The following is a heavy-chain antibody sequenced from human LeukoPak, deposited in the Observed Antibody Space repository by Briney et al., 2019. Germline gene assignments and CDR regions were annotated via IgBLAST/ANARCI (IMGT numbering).Heavy chain of an antibody. D-gene: IGHD6-19*01. CDR2: IRSKANTYAT. CDR1: GFTFSGSA. Sequence: PGGSLRLSCAASGFTFSGSAMHWVRQDSGKGLEWLGRIRSKANTYATAYAASVKGRFTISRDDSNNTAYLQMNSLKTEDTAVYYCTRRDSSVYYFDYWGQGTLVTVSS. J-gene: IGHJ4*02. V-gene: IGHV3-73*01. CDR3: TRRDSSVYYFDY.